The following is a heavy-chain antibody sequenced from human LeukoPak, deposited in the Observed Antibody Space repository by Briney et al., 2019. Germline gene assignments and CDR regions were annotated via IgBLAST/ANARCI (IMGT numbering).Heavy chain of an antibody. Sequence: PGGSLRLSCAASGFTVSSNYMSWVRQAPGKGLEWVSVIYSGGSTYYADSVKGRFTISRDNSKNTLYLQMNSLRAEDTAVYCCARDGSGWYREGGGNYYGMDVWGQGTTVTVS. V-gene: IGHV3-53*01. CDR1: GFTVSSNY. CDR3: ARDGSGWYREGGGNYYGMDV. D-gene: IGHD6-19*01. J-gene: IGHJ6*02. CDR2: IYSGGST.